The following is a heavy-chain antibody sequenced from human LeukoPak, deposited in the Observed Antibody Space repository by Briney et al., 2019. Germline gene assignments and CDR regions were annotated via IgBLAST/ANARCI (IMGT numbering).Heavy chain of an antibody. Sequence: GGSLRLSCAVSGFTLSNYSMNWVRQAPGKGLEWISYISGSGFTIHYADSVKGRFTVSRDNAKNSLYLQMNSLRAEDTAVYYCARGVPKTSYYYYYMDVWGKGTTVTVSS. CDR3: ARGVPKTSYYYYYMDV. CDR2: ISGSGFTI. V-gene: IGHV3-48*01. D-gene: IGHD4-11*01. CDR1: GFTLSNYS. J-gene: IGHJ6*03.